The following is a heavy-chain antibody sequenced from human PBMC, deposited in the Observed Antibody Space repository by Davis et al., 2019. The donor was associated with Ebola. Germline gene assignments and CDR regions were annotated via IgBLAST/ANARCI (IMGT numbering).Heavy chain of an antibody. CDR2: INADGSDT. CDR3: ARDSGIFGDYYFDS. CDR1: GFTFSHYW. D-gene: IGHD3-10*02. V-gene: IGHV3-74*01. Sequence: PGGSLRLSCAASGFTFSHYWMHWVRRVPGKGLLWVSRINADGSDTDYADSVKGRFTISRDNAKNSVYLQMNSLRAEDTAVYYCARDSGIFGDYYFDSWGQGTLVTVSS. J-gene: IGHJ4*02.